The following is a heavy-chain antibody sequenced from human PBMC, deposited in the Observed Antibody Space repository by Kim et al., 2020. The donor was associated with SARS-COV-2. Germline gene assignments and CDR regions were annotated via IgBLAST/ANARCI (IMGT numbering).Heavy chain of an antibody. CDR2: IYSGGST. CDR1: GFTVSSNY. V-gene: IGHV3-66*02. J-gene: IGHJ4*02. D-gene: IGHD3-10*01. Sequence: GGSLRLSCAASGFTVSSNYMSWVRQAPGKGLEWVSVIYSGGSTYYADSVKGRFTISRDNSKNTLYLQMNSLRAEDTAVYYCARDRASELEGCFDYWGQGTLVTVSS. CDR3: ARDRASELEGCFDY.